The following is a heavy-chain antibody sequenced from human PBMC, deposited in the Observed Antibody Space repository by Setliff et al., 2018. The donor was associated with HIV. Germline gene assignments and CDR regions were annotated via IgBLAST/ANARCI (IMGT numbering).Heavy chain of an antibody. CDR2: IYNSGST. Sequence: SETLSLTCTVSGGSISSGSHYWSWIRQHPGKGLEWIGHIYNSGSTYYNPSLKSRLIISVDTSKTQFSLKLTSVTAADTAVYYCARGEFWNEGPAYHYMDVWGIGTKGTVAS. CDR3: ARGEFWNEGPAYHYMDV. D-gene: IGHD1-1*01. J-gene: IGHJ6*03. V-gene: IGHV4-31*03. CDR1: GGSISSGSHY.